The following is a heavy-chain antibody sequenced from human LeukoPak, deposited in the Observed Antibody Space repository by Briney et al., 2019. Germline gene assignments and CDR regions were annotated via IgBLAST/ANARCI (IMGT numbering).Heavy chain of an antibody. CDR3: TRDYGTSSSVYYFDH. Sequence: GGSLRLSCTASGFPFGDYAMNWVRQAPGKGLEWVGFIRSKTYGGTTEYAASVKGRFTISRDDSKSTAYLQMNSLKTEDTAVYYCTRDYGTSSSVYYFDHWGQGILVTVSS. CDR1: GFPFGDYA. CDR2: IRSKTYGGTT. D-gene: IGHD6-6*01. J-gene: IGHJ4*02. V-gene: IGHV3-49*04.